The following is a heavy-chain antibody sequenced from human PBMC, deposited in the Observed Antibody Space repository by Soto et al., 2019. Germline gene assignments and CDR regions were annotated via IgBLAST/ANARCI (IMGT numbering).Heavy chain of an antibody. D-gene: IGHD4-17*01. V-gene: IGHV1-69*12. CDR2: IIPIFGTA. Sequence: QVQLVQSGAEVKKPGSSVKVSCKASGGTFSSYAISWVRQAPGQGLEWMGGIIPIFGTANYAQKFPGRGTITADESTSSAYMELGSLRSEDTAVYYCARSYGGNLVDPFDYWGQGTLVTVSS. J-gene: IGHJ4*02. CDR3: ARSYGGNLVDPFDY. CDR1: GGTFSSYA.